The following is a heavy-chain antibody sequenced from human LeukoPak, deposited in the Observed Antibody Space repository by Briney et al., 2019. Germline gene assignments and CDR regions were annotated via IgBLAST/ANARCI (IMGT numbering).Heavy chain of an antibody. Sequence: GGSLRLSCAASGFTFSSYSMNWVRQAPGKGLEWVSSISSSSSYIYYEDSVKGRFTISRDNAKNSLYLKMNSLRAEDTAVYYCARGLPFFTIFGVVPPVGMDVWGQGTTVTVCS. CDR2: ISSSSSYI. V-gene: IGHV3-21*01. D-gene: IGHD3-3*01. CDR1: GFTFSSYS. J-gene: IGHJ6*02. CDR3: ARGLPFFTIFGVVPPVGMDV.